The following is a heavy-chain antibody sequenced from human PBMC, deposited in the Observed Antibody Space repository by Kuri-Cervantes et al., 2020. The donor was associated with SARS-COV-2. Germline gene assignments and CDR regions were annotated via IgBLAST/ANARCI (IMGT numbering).Heavy chain of an antibody. CDR2: IYHSGGT. Sequence: GSLRLSCTVSGYSISSGYYWGWIRQPPGKGLEWIGSIYHSGGTYYNPSLKSRVTISVDTSKNQFSLKLSSVTAADTAVYYCARVSGAGAFDIWGQGTMVTVSS. D-gene: IGHD1-26*01. CDR3: ARVSGAGAFDI. CDR1: GYSISSGYY. J-gene: IGHJ3*02. V-gene: IGHV4-38-2*02.